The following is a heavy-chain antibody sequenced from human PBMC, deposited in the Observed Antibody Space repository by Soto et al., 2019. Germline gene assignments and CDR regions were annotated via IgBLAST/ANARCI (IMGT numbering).Heavy chain of an antibody. CDR2: ISSSSSYI. J-gene: IGHJ6*02. CDR3: ARDLYAAPYYYGMDV. CDR1: GFTFSSYS. Sequence: GGSLRFSCAASGFTFSSYSMNWVRQAPGKGLEWVSSISSSSSYIYYADSVKGRFTIPRDNAKNSLYLQMNSLRAEDTAVYYCARDLYAAPYYYGMDVWGQGTTVTVSS. V-gene: IGHV3-21*01. D-gene: IGHD3-16*01.